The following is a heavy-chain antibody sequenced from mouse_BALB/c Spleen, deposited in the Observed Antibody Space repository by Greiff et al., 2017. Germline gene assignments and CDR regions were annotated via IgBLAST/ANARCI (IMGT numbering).Heavy chain of an antibody. CDR3: ARGVGTRYSAY. CDR1: GFSLTSYG. J-gene: IGHJ3*01. CDR2: IWAGGST. D-gene: IGHD2-14*01. Sequence: VKLEESGPGLVAPSQSLSITCTVSGFSLTSYGVHWVRQPPGKGLEWLGVIWAGGSTNYNSALMSRLSISKDNSKSQVFLKMNSLQTDDTAMYYCARGVGTRYSAYWGQGTLVTVSA. V-gene: IGHV2-9*02.